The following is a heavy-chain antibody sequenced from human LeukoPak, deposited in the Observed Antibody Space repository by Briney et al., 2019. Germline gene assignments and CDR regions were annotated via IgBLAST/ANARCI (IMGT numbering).Heavy chain of an antibody. D-gene: IGHD4-17*01. CDR1: GFTFSSYD. CDR2: IGTAGDT. V-gene: IGHV3-13*01. J-gene: IGHJ3*02. Sequence: GGSLRLSCAASGFTFSSYDMHWVCQATGKGLEWVSAIGTAGDTYYPGSVKGRFTISRENAKNSLYLQMNSLRAGDTAVYYCARAYDYGDYVDAFDIWGQGTMVTVSS. CDR3: ARAYDYGDYVDAFDI.